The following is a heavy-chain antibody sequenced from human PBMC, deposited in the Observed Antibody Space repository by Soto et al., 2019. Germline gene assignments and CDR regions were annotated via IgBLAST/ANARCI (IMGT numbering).Heavy chain of an antibody. CDR2: ISYDGSNK. J-gene: IGHJ4*02. Sequence: PGGSLRLSCAASGFTFSSYGMHWVRQAPGKGLEWVAVISYDGSNKYYADSVKGRFTISRDNSKNTLYLQMNSLRAEDTAVYYCAKDRSVRIAVAGHYFDYWGQGTPVTVYS. CDR3: AKDRSVRIAVAGHYFDY. D-gene: IGHD6-19*01. CDR1: GFTFSSYG. V-gene: IGHV3-30*18.